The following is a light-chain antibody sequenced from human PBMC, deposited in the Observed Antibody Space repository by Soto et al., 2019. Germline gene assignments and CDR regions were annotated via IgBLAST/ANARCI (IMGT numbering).Light chain of an antibody. J-gene: IGLJ2*01. CDR1: SGHSTYS. V-gene: IGLV4-69*01. CDR2: LNTDGSH. Sequence: QPVLTQSPSASASLGASVALTCTLTSGHSTYSIAWHQQRPEKGPRYLMRLNTDGSHSKGDGIPDRFSGSSSGAERYLTISSLQSEDEADYYCQTWGRDIVVFGGGTKLTVL. CDR3: QTWGRDIVV.